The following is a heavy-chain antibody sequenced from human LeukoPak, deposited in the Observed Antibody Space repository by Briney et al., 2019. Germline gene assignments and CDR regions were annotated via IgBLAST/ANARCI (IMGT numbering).Heavy chain of an antibody. V-gene: IGHV3-15*01. J-gene: IGHJ5*02. D-gene: IGHD3-10*01. CDR1: GFTFSNAW. Sequence: GGSLRLSCAASGFTFSNAWMSWVRQAPGKGLEWVGRIKSKTDGGTTDYAAPVKGRFTISRDDSKNTLYLQMNSLKTEDTAVYYCTTDPALLLWFGELGLFDPWGQGTLVTVSS. CDR3: TTDPALLLWFGELGLFDP. CDR2: IKSKTDGGTT.